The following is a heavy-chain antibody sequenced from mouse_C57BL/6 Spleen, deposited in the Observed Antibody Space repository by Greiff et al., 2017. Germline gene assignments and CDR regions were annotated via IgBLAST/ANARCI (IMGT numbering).Heavy chain of an antibody. Sequence: VQLQQSGPELVKPGASVKISCKASGYSFTGYYMNWVKQSPEKSLEWIGEINPSTGGTTYNQKFKAKATLTVDKSSSTAYMQLKSLTSEYSAVYYCARSPLYGSSYDYAMDYWGQGTSVTVSS. J-gene: IGHJ4*01. CDR3: ARSPLYGSSYDYAMDY. D-gene: IGHD1-1*01. CDR1: GYSFTGYY. CDR2: INPSTGGT. V-gene: IGHV1-42*01.